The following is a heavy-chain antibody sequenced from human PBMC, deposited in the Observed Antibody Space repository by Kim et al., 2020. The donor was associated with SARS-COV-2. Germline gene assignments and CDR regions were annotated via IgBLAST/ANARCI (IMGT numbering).Heavy chain of an antibody. J-gene: IGHJ6*02. CDR2: ISGSGGST. CDR3: AKALWASNSGSYNDLGDYYYYGMDV. D-gene: IGHD1-26*01. Sequence: GGSLRLSCAASGFTFSSYAMSWVRQAPGKGLEWVSAISGSGGSTYYADSVKGRFTISRDNSKNTLYLQMNSLRAEDTAVYYCAKALWASNSGSYNDLGDYYYYGMDVWGQGTTVTVSS. V-gene: IGHV3-23*01. CDR1: GFTFSSYA.